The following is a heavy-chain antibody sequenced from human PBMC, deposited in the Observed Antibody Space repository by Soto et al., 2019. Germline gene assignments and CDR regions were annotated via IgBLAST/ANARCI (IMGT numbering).Heavy chain of an antibody. Sequence: ASVKVSCKASGYTFTSYGISWVRQAPGQGLEWMGWISAYNGNTNYAQKLQGRVTMTTDTSTSTAYMELRSLRSDDTAVYYCARSSSGSYHYYFDYWGQGTLVTVSS. CDR1: GYTFTSYG. J-gene: IGHJ4*02. V-gene: IGHV1-18*01. CDR2: ISAYNGNT. D-gene: IGHD1-26*01. CDR3: ARSSSGSYHYYFDY.